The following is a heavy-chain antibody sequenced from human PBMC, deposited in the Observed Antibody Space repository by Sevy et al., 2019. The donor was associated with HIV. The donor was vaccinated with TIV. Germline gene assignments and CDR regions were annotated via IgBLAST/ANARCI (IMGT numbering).Heavy chain of an antibody. CDR2: IHSGGKK. D-gene: IGHD2-15*01. CDR1: GFSVSSNY. CDR3: AREDIVLGEDNYYGIDV. Sequence: GGSLRLSCAASGFSVSSNYMSWVRQAPGKGPEWVSVIHSGGKKPYADSVQGRFTISRDNSKNTLYLQMNSLRAEDTAVYYCAREDIVLGEDNYYGIDVWGQGTTVTVSS. V-gene: IGHV3-53*01. J-gene: IGHJ6*02.